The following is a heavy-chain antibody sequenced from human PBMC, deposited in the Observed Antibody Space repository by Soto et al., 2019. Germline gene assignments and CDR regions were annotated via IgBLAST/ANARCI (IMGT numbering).Heavy chain of an antibody. CDR3: AKEQRYGSGSYYTD. J-gene: IGHJ4*02. V-gene: IGHV3-23*01. CDR1: GFIFNNYA. D-gene: IGHD3-10*01. CDR2: ISGSGGGT. Sequence: EVQLLESGGGLVQPGGSLRLSCAASGFIFNNYAMSWVRQAPGKGLEWVSGISGSGGGTYYAESVKGRFTISRDNSKDTLYGQMNSLRAEDTAVYYCAKEQRYGSGSYYTDCGQGSLVTVSS.